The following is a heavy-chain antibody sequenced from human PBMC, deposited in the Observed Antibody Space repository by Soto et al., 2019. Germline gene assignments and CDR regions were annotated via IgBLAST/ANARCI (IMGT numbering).Heavy chain of an antibody. J-gene: IGHJ5*02. V-gene: IGHV4-59*01. Sequence: SETLSLTCTVSCGSISSYYWSWIRQPPGKGLEWIGYIYYSGSTNYNPSLKSRVTISVDTSKNQFSLKLSSVTAADTAVYYCARDGDGYNLWGQGTLVTVSS. D-gene: IGHD5-12*01. CDR2: IYYSGST. CDR3: ARDGDGYNL. CDR1: CGSISSYY.